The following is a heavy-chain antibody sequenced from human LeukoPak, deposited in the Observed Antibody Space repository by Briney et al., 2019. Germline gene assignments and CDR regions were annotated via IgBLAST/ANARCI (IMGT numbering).Heavy chain of an antibody. Sequence: SETLSLTCAVYVGSFSGYYWSWIRQPPGKGLEWIGEINHSGSTNYNPSLKSRVTISVDTSKNQFSLKLSSVTAADTAVYYCARGARYSGSYYVYWGQGTLVTVSS. CDR3: ARGARYSGSYYVY. D-gene: IGHD1-26*01. V-gene: IGHV4-34*01. CDR2: INHSGST. J-gene: IGHJ4*02. CDR1: VGSFSGYY.